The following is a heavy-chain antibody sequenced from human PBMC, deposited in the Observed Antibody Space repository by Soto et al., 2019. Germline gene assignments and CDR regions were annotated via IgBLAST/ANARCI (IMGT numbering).Heavy chain of an antibody. V-gene: IGHV1-69*13. J-gene: IGHJ4*02. CDR2: IIPIFGTA. Sequence: SVKVSCKASGGTFSSYAISWVRQAPGQGLEWMRGIIPIFGTANYAQKFQGRVTITADESTSTAYMELSSLRSEDTAVYYCARETAVAAGTFDYWGQGTLVTVSS. D-gene: IGHD6-19*01. CDR3: ARETAVAAGTFDY. CDR1: GGTFSSYA.